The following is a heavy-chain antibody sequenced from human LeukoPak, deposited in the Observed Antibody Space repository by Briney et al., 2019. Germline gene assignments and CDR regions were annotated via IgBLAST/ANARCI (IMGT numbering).Heavy chain of an antibody. V-gene: IGHV3-64D*06. CDR2: ISSNGLGT. J-gene: IGHJ4*02. Sequence: GGSVRLSCSASVFVFSSYSINWVRHAPWKGREYVLAISSNGLGTYYTDSVKGRFTISRDNSKNTLYLQMSSLGGDDTAVYYCVKDRAGDGKRVSDYWGQGTLVTVSS. CDR3: VKDRAGDGKRVSDY. D-gene: IGHD3-10*01. CDR1: VFVFSSYS.